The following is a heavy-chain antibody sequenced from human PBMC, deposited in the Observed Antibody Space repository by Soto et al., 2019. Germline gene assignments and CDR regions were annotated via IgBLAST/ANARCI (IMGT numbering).Heavy chain of an antibody. V-gene: IGHV3-21*01. J-gene: IGHJ4*02. Sequence: GGSLRLSCAASGFTFSSYSMNWVRQAPGKGLEWVSSISSSSSYIYYADSVKGRFTISRDNAKNSLYLQMNSLRAEDTAVYYCARVRRGLARYCTNGVCQIDYWGQGTLVTISS. CDR3: ARVRRGLARYCTNGVCQIDY. D-gene: IGHD2-8*01. CDR2: ISSSSSYI. CDR1: GFTFSSYS.